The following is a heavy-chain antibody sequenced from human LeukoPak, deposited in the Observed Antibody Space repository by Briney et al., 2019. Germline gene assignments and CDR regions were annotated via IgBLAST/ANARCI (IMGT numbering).Heavy chain of an antibody. CDR1: GFTFSSYS. CDR2: IKSKTDGGTT. D-gene: IGHD4-17*01. Sequence: GGSLRLSCAASGFTFSSYSMNWVRQAPGKGLEWVGRIKSKTDGGTTDYAAPVKGRFTISRDDSKNTLYLQMNSLKTEDTAVYYCTTTSDYGDHKRWGQGTLVTVSS. J-gene: IGHJ4*02. V-gene: IGHV3-15*01. CDR3: TTTSDYGDHKR.